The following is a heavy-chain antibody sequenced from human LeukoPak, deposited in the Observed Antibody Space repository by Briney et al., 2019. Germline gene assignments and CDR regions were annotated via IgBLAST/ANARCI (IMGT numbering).Heavy chain of an antibody. J-gene: IGHJ4*02. CDR1: GGSIDSTNW. V-gene: IGHV4-59*01. Sequence: PSETLSLTCDVSGGSIDSTNWWSWIRQPPGKGLEWIGYIYYSGSTNYNPSLKSRVTISVDTSKNQFSLKLSSVTAADTAVYYCARVKSSGWYQLYYFDYWGQGTLVTVSS. CDR2: IYYSGST. D-gene: IGHD6-19*01. CDR3: ARVKSSGWYQLYYFDY.